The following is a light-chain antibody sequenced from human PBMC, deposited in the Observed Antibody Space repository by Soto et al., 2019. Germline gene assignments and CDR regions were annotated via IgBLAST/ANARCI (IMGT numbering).Light chain of an antibody. CDR3: QQYGSSPRT. J-gene: IGKJ1*01. Sequence: VLKLSPVTLSLSTGERATLSCRASQSVSSSYLAWYQQKPGQAPRLLIYGASSRATGIPDRFSGSGSGTDFTLTISILEPEDFAVYYCQQYGSSPRTFGQGTNVDIK. CDR2: GAS. CDR1: QSVSSSY. V-gene: IGKV3-20*01.